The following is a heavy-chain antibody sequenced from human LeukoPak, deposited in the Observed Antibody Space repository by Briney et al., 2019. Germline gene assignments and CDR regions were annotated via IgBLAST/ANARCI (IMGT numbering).Heavy chain of an antibody. D-gene: IGHD6-6*01. CDR3: ARDGIAARLDY. V-gene: IGHV3-9*01. Sequence: GGSLRLSCAASGFTFDDYAMHWVRQAPGKGLEWVSGISWNSGSIGYADSVKGRFTISRDNAKNSLYLQMNSLRAADTAVYYCARDGIAARLDYWGQGTLVTVSS. CDR1: GFTFDDYA. CDR2: ISWNSGSI. J-gene: IGHJ4*02.